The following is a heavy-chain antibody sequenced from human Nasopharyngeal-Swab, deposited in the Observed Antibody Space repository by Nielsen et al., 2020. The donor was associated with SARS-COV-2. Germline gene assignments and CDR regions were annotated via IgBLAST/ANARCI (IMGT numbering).Heavy chain of an antibody. D-gene: IGHD3-22*01. V-gene: IGHV3-7*03. Sequence: GGSLRLSCADSGFTFSSYWMSWVRQAPGKGLEWVANIKQDGSEKYYVDSVKGRFTISRDNAKNSLYLQMNSLRAEDTAVYYCARAPKRGSSGYQVVYWGQGTLVTVSS. CDR3: ARAPKRGSSGYQVVY. CDR1: GFTFSSYW. J-gene: IGHJ4*02. CDR2: IKQDGSEK.